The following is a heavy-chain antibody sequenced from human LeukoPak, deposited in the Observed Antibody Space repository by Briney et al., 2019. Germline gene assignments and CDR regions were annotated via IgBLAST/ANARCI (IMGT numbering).Heavy chain of an antibody. V-gene: IGHV4-34*01. J-gene: IGHJ4*01. D-gene: IGHD6-25*01. Sequence: SETLSLTCAVYGGSFSGYYWSWIRQPPGKGLEWIGEINHSGSTNYNPSLKSRVTISVDTSKNQVSLKMSSVTAADTAVYYCAKSGGYGLIDYWGQGTLVTVSS. CDR1: GGSFSGYY. CDR3: AKSGGYGLIDY. CDR2: INHSGST.